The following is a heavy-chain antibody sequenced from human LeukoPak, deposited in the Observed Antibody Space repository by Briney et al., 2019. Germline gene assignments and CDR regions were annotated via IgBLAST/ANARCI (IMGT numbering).Heavy chain of an antibody. V-gene: IGHV4-30-2*01. D-gene: IGHD2-15*01. CDR2: IHQSGST. CDR1: GGSISSGGYS. CDR3: ARGAYGSGLRQNLDY. Sequence: PSQTLSLTCAVSGGSISSGGYSWSWIRQPPGKGLEWIGYIHQSGSTYYNPSLKSRVTISVDTSKNQFSLKLSSVTAADTAVYYCARGAYGSGLRQNLDYWGQGTLVTVSS. J-gene: IGHJ4*02.